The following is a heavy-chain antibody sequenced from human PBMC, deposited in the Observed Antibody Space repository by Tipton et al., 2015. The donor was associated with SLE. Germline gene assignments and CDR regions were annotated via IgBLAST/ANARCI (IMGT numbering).Heavy chain of an antibody. J-gene: IGHJ4*02. Sequence: TLSLTCTVSGGSISSGSYPWSWIRKPAGKGLEWIGSIYHSGSTYYNPSLKSRVTISVDTSKNQFSLKLSSVTAADTAMYYCARDKRGWIQLWLPFDYWGQGTLVTVSS. D-gene: IGHD5-18*01. V-gene: IGHV4-39*07. CDR3: ARDKRGWIQLWLPFDY. CDR2: IYHSGST. CDR1: GGSISSGSYP.